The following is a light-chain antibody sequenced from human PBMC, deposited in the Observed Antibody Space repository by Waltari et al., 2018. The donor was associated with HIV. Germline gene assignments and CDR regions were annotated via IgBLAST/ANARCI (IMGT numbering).Light chain of an antibody. CDR1: NSNIPGYDL. J-gene: IGLJ2*01. CDR3: SSYSATNTVV. Sequence: QSALTQPPSVSASPAQSVTLSCAGTNSNIPGYDLVSWYPQPPGTAPHLLIYEVTNPPSGLPGRFAASKSGTTASLTISGLQAGDAGDYYCSSYSATNTVVFGGGTKLTVL. CDR2: EVT. V-gene: IGLV2-18*02.